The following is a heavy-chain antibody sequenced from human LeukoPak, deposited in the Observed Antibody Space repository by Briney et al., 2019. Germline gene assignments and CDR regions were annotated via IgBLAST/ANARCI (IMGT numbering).Heavy chain of an antibody. CDR1: GFTFSSYW. J-gene: IGHJ4*02. CDR3: ARHLSGITGYTYGRGIDY. Sequence: GGSQRLSCAASGFTFSSYWMSWVRQAPGKGLEWVANIKQDGSDKYYVDSVKGRFTISRDNAKKSLYLQINSLRAEDTALYYCARHLSGITGYTYGRGIDYWGQGTLVTVSS. CDR2: IKQDGSDK. D-gene: IGHD5-18*01. V-gene: IGHV3-7*01.